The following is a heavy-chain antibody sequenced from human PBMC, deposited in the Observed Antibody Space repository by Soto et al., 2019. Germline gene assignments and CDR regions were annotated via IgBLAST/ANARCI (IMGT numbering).Heavy chain of an antibody. J-gene: IGHJ6*02. CDR2: ISYDGRNG. V-gene: IGHV3-30*18. Sequence: QVKLVESGGGVVQPGRSLRLSCVASGFTFSRYAMDWVRQAPGKGLKWVAIISYDGRNGYYADSVQGRFTISRDNSKNTLYLQMNSLRPEDTAVYYCAKGRGGWRNYGMDVWGQGTTVTVSS. CDR1: GFTFSRYA. D-gene: IGHD6-19*01. CDR3: AKGRGGWRNYGMDV.